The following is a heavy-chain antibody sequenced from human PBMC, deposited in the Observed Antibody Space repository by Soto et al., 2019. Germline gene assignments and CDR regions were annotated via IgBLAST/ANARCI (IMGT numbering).Heavy chain of an antibody. CDR2: IYYSGST. Sequence: PSETLSLTCTVSGGSISSGDYCWSWIRQPPGKGLEWIGYIYYSGSTYYNPSLKSRVTISVDTSKNQFSLKLSSVTAADTAVYYCARDREVRGATYYYYGMDVWGQGTTVTVSS. D-gene: IGHD3-10*01. V-gene: IGHV4-30-4*01. CDR3: ARDREVRGATYYYYGMDV. J-gene: IGHJ6*02. CDR1: GGSISSGDYC.